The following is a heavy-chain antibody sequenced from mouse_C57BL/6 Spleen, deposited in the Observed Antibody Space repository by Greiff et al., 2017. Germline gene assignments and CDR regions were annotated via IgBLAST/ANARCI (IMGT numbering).Heavy chain of an antibody. CDR2: INPYNGDT. CDR1: GYSFTGYF. V-gene: IGHV1-20*01. Sequence: VQLQQSGPELVKPGDSVKISCKASGYSFTGYFMNWVMQSHGKSLEWIGRINPYNGDTFYNQKFKGKATLTVDKSSSTAHMELRSLTSEDSAVYYCARDGPYGNYLDYWGQGTTLTVSS. J-gene: IGHJ2*01. CDR3: ARDGPYGNYLDY. D-gene: IGHD2-1*01.